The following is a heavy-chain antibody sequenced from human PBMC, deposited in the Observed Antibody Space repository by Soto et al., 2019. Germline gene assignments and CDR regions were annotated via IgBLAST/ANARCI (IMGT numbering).Heavy chain of an antibody. CDR2: ISPSGGSA. J-gene: IGHJ4*02. CDR3: ARDRTSGGLFDY. D-gene: IGHD2-15*01. CDR1: GYTFTSYY. V-gene: IGHV1-46*01. Sequence: ASVKVSCKASGYTFTSYYIHWVRQAPGQGLEWMGIISPSGGSATYAQKFQGRVTMARDTSTSTVYMELSSLRSDDTAVYYCARDRTSGGLFDYWGQGTPVTVSS.